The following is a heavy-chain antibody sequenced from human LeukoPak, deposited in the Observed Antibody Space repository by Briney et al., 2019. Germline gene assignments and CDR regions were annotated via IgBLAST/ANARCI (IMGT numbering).Heavy chain of an antibody. D-gene: IGHD2-15*01. J-gene: IGHJ6*02. CDR2: IYYSGST. Sequence: PSETLSLTCAVYGGSFSGYYWGWIRQPPGKGLEWIGYIYYSGSTYYNPSLKSRVTISVDTSKNQFSLKLSSVTAADTAVYYCARDLPLGDYYYGMDVWGQGTTVTVSS. CDR1: GGSFSGYY. CDR3: ARDLPLGDYYYGMDV. V-gene: IGHV4-34*09.